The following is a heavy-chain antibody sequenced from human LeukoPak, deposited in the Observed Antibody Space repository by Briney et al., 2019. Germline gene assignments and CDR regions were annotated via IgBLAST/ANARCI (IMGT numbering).Heavy chain of an antibody. V-gene: IGHV3-23*01. J-gene: IGHJ4*02. CDR3: AKSRWRAAPEFDY. Sequence: ETLSLTCAVYGGSFSGYYWSWIRQPPGKGLEWVSAISGSGGSTYYADSVKGRFTISRDNSKNTLYLQMNSLRAEDTAVYYCAKSRWRAAPEFDYWGQGTPVTVSS. CDR1: GGSFSGYY. D-gene: IGHD2-15*01. CDR2: ISGSGGST.